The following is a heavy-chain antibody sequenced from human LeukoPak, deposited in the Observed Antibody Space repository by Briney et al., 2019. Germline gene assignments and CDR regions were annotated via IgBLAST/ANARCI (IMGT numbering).Heavy chain of an antibody. V-gene: IGHV1-8*03. Sequence: VASVKVSCKASGYTFTSYYMHWVRQATGQGLEWMGWMNPNSGNTGYAQKFQGRVTITRNSSITTAYMELSSLRSDDTAVYYCARALSGSYQFYYFDYWGQGTLVTVSS. CDR2: MNPNSGNT. CDR1: GYTFTSYY. D-gene: IGHD1-26*01. CDR3: ARALSGSYQFYYFDY. J-gene: IGHJ4*02.